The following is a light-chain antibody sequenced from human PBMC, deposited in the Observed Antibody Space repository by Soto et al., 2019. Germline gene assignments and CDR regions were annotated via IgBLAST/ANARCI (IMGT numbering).Light chain of an antibody. J-gene: IGLJ2*01. V-gene: IGLV3-21*02. CDR2: DDG. Sequence: SYELTQPPSVSVAPGQTARITCGGNNIGSKSVHWYQQKPGQAPVLVVYDDGDRPSGIPERFSGSNSGNTATLTISRVEAGDEADYYCQVWDSNNDNVLFGGGTK. CDR1: NIGSKS. CDR3: QVWDSNNDNVL.